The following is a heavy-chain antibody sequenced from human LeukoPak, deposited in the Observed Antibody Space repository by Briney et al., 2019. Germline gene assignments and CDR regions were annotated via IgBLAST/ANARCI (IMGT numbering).Heavy chain of an antibody. J-gene: IGHJ4*02. CDR3: ARGGSSSWYPNFDY. D-gene: IGHD6-13*01. CDR2: ISGASGGST. V-gene: IGHV3-23*01. CDR1: GFTFSSYA. Sequence: GGSLRLSYAASGFTFSSYAMTWVRQAPGKGLEWVSIISGASGGSTYYADSVKGRFTISRDNSKNTLYLQMNSLRAEDTALYYCARGGSSSWYPNFDYWGQGTLVTVSS.